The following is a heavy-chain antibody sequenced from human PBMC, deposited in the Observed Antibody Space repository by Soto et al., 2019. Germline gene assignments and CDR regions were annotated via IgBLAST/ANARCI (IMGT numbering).Heavy chain of an antibody. CDR1: GFTFTSSA. D-gene: IGHD3-10*01. J-gene: IGHJ6*02. Sequence: ASVKVSCKASGFTFTSSAVQWVRQARGQRLEWIGWIVVGIGNTNYAQKFQERVNITRDMSTSTAYMELSSLRSEDTAVYYCAAGGHYYGSGRRNYYYYCMDVWGQGTTVTVSS. V-gene: IGHV1-58*01. CDR2: IVVGIGNT. CDR3: AAGGHYYGSGRRNYYYYCMDV.